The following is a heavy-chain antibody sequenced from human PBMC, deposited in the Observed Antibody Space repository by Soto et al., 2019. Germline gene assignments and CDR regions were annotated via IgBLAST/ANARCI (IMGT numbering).Heavy chain of an antibody. CDR2: TYRSGTT. CDR3: ARHIAVPTTRGFDY. CDR1: GASVNSNNW. D-gene: IGHD6-19*01. J-gene: IGHJ4*02. Sequence: QVQLQESGPRLVKPSGTLSLTCVVSGASVNSNNWWSWVRQSPGKGLEWIGETYRSGTTNYNASLRSRANISMDPSNNQISLHMISLTVADTAVYYCARHIAVPTTRGFDYWGQGILVTVSS. V-gene: IGHV4-4*02.